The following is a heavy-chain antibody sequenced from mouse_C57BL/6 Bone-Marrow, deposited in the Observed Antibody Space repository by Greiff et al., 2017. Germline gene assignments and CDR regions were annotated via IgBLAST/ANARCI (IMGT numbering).Heavy chain of an antibody. Sequence: QVQLQQSGAELARPGASVKLSCKASGYTFTSYGISWVKQRTGQGLEWIGEIYPRSGNTYYNEKFKGKATLTADKSSSTAYMELRSLTSEDSAVYFCARKRTFAYWGQGTLVTVSA. D-gene: IGHD3-3*01. V-gene: IGHV1-81*01. CDR3: ARKRTFAY. J-gene: IGHJ3*01. CDR1: GYTFTSYG. CDR2: IYPRSGNT.